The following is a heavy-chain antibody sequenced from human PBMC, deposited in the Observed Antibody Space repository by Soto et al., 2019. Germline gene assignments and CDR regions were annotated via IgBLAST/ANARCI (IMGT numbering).Heavy chain of an antibody. CDR2: IISTFGTT. V-gene: IGHV1-69*01. J-gene: IGHJ5*02. CDR3: AGASDSTWYNWLDP. Sequence: QVQVVQSGAEVKKPGSSVKVSCKAPGGNFSSNGIRWVRQAPGQGLELMGGIISTFGTTNYAHKFRGRVTITADESTGTAYMELSSLRSDDTAVYYCAGASDSTWYNWLDPWGQGTLVTVSS. D-gene: IGHD5-18*01. CDR1: GGNFSSNG.